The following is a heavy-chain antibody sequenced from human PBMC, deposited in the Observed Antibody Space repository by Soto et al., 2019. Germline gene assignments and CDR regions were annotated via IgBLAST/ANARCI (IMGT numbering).Heavy chain of an antibody. Sequence: PGGSLRLSCAASGITVSNNYMSWFRQAPGKGLEWVSAISPAGDTYYADPVKGRFTISRDNSKNTLYFQMNSLRAEDTAVYYCARDPPGSGSYSYDYWGQGT. V-gene: IGHV3-66*01. J-gene: IGHJ4*02. CDR3: ARDPPGSGSYSYDY. D-gene: IGHD3-10*01. CDR2: ISPAGDT. CDR1: GITVSNNY.